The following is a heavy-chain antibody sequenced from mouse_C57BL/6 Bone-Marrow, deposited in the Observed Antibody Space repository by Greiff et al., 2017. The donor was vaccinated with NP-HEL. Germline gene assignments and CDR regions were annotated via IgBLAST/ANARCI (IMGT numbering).Heavy chain of an antibody. D-gene: IGHD2-14*01. CDR2: IYPRSGNT. J-gene: IGHJ4*01. CDR1: GYTFTSYG. CDR3: ARRTWYDYYAMDY. Sequence: QVQLQQSGAELARPGASVKLSCKASGYTFTSYGISWVKQRTGQGLEWIGEIYPRSGNTYYNEKFKGKATLTADKSSSTAYMELRSLTSEDSAVYFCARRTWYDYYAMDYWGQGTSVTVSS. V-gene: IGHV1-81*01.